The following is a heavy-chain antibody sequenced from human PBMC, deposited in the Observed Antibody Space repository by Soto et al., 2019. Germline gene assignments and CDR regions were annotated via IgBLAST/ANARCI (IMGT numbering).Heavy chain of an antibody. CDR1: GFTLTRYS. Sequence: GGSLRLSCAASGFTLTRYSMNWVRQAPGKGLEWVSSISSTTNYIYYADSMKGRFTVSRDNAKNSVYLEMNSLSAEDTALYYCARESEDLTSNFDYWGQGTLVTVSS. CDR3: ARESEDLTSNFDY. V-gene: IGHV3-21*01. CDR2: ISSTTNYI. J-gene: IGHJ4*02.